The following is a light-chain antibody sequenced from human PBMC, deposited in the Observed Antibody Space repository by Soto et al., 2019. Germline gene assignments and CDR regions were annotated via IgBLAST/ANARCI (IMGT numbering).Light chain of an antibody. CDR2: TAS. CDR1: QSISSY. Sequence: DIQMTQSPSSLSASVGDRVTISCRASQSISSYLHWYQQKPGKAPRLLIYTASSLQSGVPSRFSGSGSGTDFTLTISSLKPEDFATDYCQQSYSDPRTFGKGTKVEIK. V-gene: IGKV1-39*01. CDR3: QQSYSDPRT. J-gene: IGKJ1*01.